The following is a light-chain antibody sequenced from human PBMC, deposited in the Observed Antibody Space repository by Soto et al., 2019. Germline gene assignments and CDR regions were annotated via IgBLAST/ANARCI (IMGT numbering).Light chain of an antibody. CDR2: END. CDR1: SSNIGKYY. J-gene: IGLJ1*01. Sequence: QSVLTQPPSVSAAPGQKVTMSCSGSSSNIGKYYVSWHQQLPGTAPKLLIYENDKRPSGIPDRFSGSKSGTSATLGITGLQTGYEADYYCGTWDSSLTTFVFGTGTNVTV. CDR3: GTWDSSLTTFV. V-gene: IGLV1-51*02.